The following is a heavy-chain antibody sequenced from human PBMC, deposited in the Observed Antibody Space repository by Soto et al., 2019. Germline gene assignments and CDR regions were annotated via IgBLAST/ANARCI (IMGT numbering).Heavy chain of an antibody. CDR1: GFTFGYYT. J-gene: IGHJ6*02. CDR3: ADAVPAATHYDYYDMDV. CDR2: LSSSGAII. V-gene: IGHV3-23*01. Sequence: EVQLLESGGGLVQPGGSLRLSCAASGFTFGYYTMSCVRPGPRQGPEWASALSSSGAIIYYTDSVKGRFTISRDNSEGRVYLQINTLGAGGTAVYYCADAVPAATHYDYYDMDVWGQGTTVTVSS. D-gene: IGHD2-2*01.